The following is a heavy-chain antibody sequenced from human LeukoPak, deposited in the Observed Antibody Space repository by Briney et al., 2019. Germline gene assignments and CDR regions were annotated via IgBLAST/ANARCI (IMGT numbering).Heavy chain of an antibody. CDR1: GGSISSYY. CDR2: ISYSGST. J-gene: IGHJ4*02. D-gene: IGHD5-18*01. Sequence: RPSETLSLTCTVSGGSISSYYWSWIRQPPGKGLEWIGFISYSGSTYYNPSLKSRVTMSVDTSKNQFSLNLRSVTAADTAVYYCARDRYSYGFWGQGILVTVSS. V-gene: IGHV4-59*01. CDR3: ARDRYSYGF.